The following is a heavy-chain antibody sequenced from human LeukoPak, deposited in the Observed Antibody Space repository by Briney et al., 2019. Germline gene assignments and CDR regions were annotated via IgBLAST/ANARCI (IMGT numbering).Heavy chain of an antibody. J-gene: IGHJ4*02. Sequence: PGGSLRLSCAASGFTFSHYAMHWVRQAPGKGLEWVALTSYDGNNTDYADSVKGRFTISRDNSKTTLYLQMNRLRAEDTADYYCATYGRYTGPFDYWGQGTLVTVSS. V-gene: IGHV3-30*04. D-gene: IGHD5-12*01. CDR1: GFTFSHYA. CDR3: ATYGRYTGPFDY. CDR2: TSYDGNNT.